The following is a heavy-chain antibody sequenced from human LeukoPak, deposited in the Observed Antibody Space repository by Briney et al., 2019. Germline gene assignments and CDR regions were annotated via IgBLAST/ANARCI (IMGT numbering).Heavy chain of an antibody. Sequence: PSETLSLTCTVSGASISSYYGSSIRQPPGKGLGWIGYIYYSGSTNYNPSLKAGVTISVDTSKNQYSLKLSSVTAADTAVYDCARQAPTYSSSWYYFDYWGQGTLVTVSS. V-gene: IGHV4-59*08. CDR1: GASISSYY. CDR2: IYYSGST. J-gene: IGHJ4*02. CDR3: ARQAPTYSSSWYYFDY. D-gene: IGHD6-13*01.